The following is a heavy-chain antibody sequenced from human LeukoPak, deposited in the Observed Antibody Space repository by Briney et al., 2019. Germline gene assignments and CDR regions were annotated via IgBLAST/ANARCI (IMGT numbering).Heavy chain of an antibody. D-gene: IGHD6-6*01. J-gene: IGHJ5*02. CDR1: GFTFSSYG. CDR2: IRYDGSNK. CDR3: AKAQEYSSSPHNWFDP. V-gene: IGHV3-30*02. Sequence: GGSLRLSCAASGFTFSSYGMHWVRQAPGKGLEWVAFIRYDGSNKYYADSVKGRFTISRDNSKNTLYLQMNSLRPEDMAVYYCAKAQEYSSSPHNWFDPWGQGTWSPSPQ.